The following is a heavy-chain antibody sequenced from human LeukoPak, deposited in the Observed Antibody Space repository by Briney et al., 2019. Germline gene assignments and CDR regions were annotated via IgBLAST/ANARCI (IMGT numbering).Heavy chain of an antibody. J-gene: IGHJ3*02. CDR2: INPNSGGT. Sequence: ASVKVSCKASGYTFTGYYMHWVRQAPGQGLEWMGWINPNSGGTNYAQKFQGRVTMTRDTSISTAYMELSRLRSEDTAVYYCAREVAATPNAFDIWGQGTMVTVSS. V-gene: IGHV1-2*02. D-gene: IGHD2-15*01. CDR1: GYTFTGYY. CDR3: AREVAATPNAFDI.